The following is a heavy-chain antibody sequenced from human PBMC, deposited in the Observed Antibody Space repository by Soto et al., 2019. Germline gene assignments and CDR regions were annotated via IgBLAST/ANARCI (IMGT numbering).Heavy chain of an antibody. D-gene: IGHD6-13*01. J-gene: IGHJ1*01. Sequence: SETLSLTCSVSGGSVRSGNHYWSWIRQPPGKGLEWIGYIFNSGGTKYNPSLKSRVSISADMSKNSLHLQMNSLRAEDTAFYYCVKDESINWYSGHFRHWGQGTLVTVSS. CDR1: GGSVRSGNHY. CDR2: IFNSGGT. V-gene: IGHV4-61*03. CDR3: VKDESINWYSGHFRH.